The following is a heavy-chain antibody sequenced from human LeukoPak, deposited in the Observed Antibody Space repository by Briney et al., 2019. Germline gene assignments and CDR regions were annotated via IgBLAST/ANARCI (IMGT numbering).Heavy chain of an antibody. J-gene: IGHJ5*02. D-gene: IGHD3-9*01. V-gene: IGHV4-59*08. CDR1: GGSISSYY. CDR3: ARHVDPFNWFDP. Sequence: SETLSLTCTVSGGSISSYYWSWIRQPPGKGLEWIGYIYYSGSTNYNPSLKSRVTISVDTSKNQFSLKLSSVTAADTAVYYCARHVDPFNWFDPWGQGTLVTVSS. CDR2: IYYSGST.